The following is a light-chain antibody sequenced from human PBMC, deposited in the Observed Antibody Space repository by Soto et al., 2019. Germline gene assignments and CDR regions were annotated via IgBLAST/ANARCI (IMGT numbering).Light chain of an antibody. CDR1: QNINNW. CDR3: QHTRT. CDR2: DAS. J-gene: IGKJ1*01. V-gene: IGKV1-5*01. Sequence: DFQMTQSPSTLSASVGDRVTITCRASQNINNWVAWYQQKPGKAPKFLIYDASTLQRGVSSRFGGSGFGTEFSLSINSLQSDDSGSYYCQHTRTFGQGTKVEVK.